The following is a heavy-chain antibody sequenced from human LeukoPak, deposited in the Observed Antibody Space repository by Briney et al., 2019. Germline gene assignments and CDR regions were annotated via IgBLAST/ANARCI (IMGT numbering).Heavy chain of an antibody. CDR2: IHYSGST. V-gene: IGHV4-59*02. CDR1: GGSVSGYY. CDR3: ARDPPEDRWNSFDC. J-gene: IGHJ4*02. Sequence: SETLSLTCTVSGGSVSGYYWSWIRQSPGRGLEWIGYIHYSGSTKYNPSLQSRVTISVDTSRNHFSLWLSYVTAADTAIYYCARDPPEDRWNSFDCWGQGTLVTVSS. D-gene: IGHD2-15*01.